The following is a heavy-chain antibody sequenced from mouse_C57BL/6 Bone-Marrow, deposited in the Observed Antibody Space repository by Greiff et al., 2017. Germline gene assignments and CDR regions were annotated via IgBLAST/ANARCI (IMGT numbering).Heavy chain of an antibody. CDR2: IHPENGDT. CDR1: GFNFKDDY. V-gene: IGHV14-4*01. D-gene: IGHD1-1*01. CDR3: TTFITTVVADY. J-gene: IGHJ2*01. Sequence: VQLQQPGAELVRPGASVKLSCTASGFNFKDDYMHWVKQRPEQGLEWIGWIHPENGDTEYASKFQGKAPIPADTSSNTAYLQLSSLTSEDTAVYYCTTFITTVVADYWGQGTTLTVSS.